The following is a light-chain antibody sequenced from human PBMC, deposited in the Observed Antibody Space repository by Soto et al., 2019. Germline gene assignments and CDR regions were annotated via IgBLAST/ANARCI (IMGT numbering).Light chain of an antibody. V-gene: IGKV3-15*01. CDR2: RAS. CDR3: QHYNNWPYT. CDR1: QSVSSN. Sequence: EIVMTQSPATLSVSPGERATLSCRASQSVSSNLAWYQQKPGQAPRLLIYRASTRATGIPARFSGSGSGTEFTLTISSLQSEDFAVYYCQHYNNWPYTFGQGTKLEIK. J-gene: IGKJ2*01.